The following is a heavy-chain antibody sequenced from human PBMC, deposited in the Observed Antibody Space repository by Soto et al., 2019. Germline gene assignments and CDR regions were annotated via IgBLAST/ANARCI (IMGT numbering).Heavy chain of an antibody. Sequence: QVQLVQSGAEVKKPGSSVKVSCKASGDTFSSFTITWVRQAPGQGIEWMGRIIPILDITNYAQKFQGRITITADKSTSTAYMELSGLTSQDTAVYYCARGDDDYDYWGQGSLVTVSS. D-gene: IGHD4-17*01. CDR1: GDTFSSFT. CDR2: IIPILDIT. CDR3: ARGDDDYDY. J-gene: IGHJ4*02. V-gene: IGHV1-69*04.